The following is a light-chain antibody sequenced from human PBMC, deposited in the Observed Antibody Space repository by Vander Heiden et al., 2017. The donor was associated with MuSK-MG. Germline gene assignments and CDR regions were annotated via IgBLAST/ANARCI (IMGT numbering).Light chain of an antibody. V-gene: IGKV1-5*01. Sequence: DIQMTQSPSTLPASVGDRVTLTCRASQSIGSLLAWYQQRPGKAPNLLIYDASSLEPGVSSRFSGSGSGTDFTLTINGLLPDDFATYFCQKHHSYPYTFGQGTKVEI. CDR1: QSIGSL. CDR2: DAS. CDR3: QKHHSYPYT. J-gene: IGKJ2*01.